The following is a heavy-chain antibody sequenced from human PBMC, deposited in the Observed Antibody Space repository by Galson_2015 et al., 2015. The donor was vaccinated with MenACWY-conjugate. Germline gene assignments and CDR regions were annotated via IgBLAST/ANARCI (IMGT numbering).Heavy chain of an antibody. V-gene: IGHV4-39*01. CDR2: FSYGGYT. J-gene: IGHJ3*01. D-gene: IGHD3-16*01. CDR1: GGSIRSGGYY. CDR3: ARHLRGSDPSGLGGFDL. Sequence: SETLSLTCSVPGGSIRSGGYYWGWIRQPPGKGLEWLGSFSYGGYTFHNPSLKSRVTISADTSKNPFSLRLSSVAAADTSIYYCARHLRGSDPSGLGGFDLWGQGRMVTVSS.